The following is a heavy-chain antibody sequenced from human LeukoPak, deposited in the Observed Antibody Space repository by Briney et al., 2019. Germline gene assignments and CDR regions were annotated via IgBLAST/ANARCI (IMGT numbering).Heavy chain of an antibody. Sequence: ASVKVSCKASGYSFTGYYIHWVRQAPGQGLEWMAAINPNNGSTNFAEKFQGRVTMTRDTSISTAYMELSRLRSDDTAIYYCAKDQNTGYANNWFDPWGQGTLVTVSS. CDR2: INPNNGST. CDR1: GYSFTGYY. D-gene: IGHD5-12*01. J-gene: IGHJ5*02. V-gene: IGHV1-2*02. CDR3: AKDQNTGYANNWFDP.